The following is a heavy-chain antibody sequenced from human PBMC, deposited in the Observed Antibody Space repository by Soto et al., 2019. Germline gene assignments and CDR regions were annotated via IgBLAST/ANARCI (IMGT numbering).Heavy chain of an antibody. Sequence: VESLTISCRPSGYKFTSSCIAWVLQMHGKGLEWMGIIFPSDSDTRYSPSFQGQVTISADRSTSTVFLQWASLKASDTAVYFCARRDKSGYFNWFDPWGQGTLVTGSS. V-gene: IGHV5-51*01. CDR1: GYKFTSSC. CDR2: IFPSDSDT. CDR3: ARRDKSGYFNWFDP. J-gene: IGHJ5*02. D-gene: IGHD3-22*01.